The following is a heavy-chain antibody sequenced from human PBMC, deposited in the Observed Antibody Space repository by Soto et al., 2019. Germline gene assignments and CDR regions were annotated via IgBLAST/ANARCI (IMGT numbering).Heavy chain of an antibody. CDR1: GYMFTAYY. D-gene: IGHD6-19*01. J-gene: IGHJ4*02. Sequence: QVQLVQSGAEVKKPGASVKVSCKVSGYMFTAYYIYWVRQAPGQGLEWMGWIDPNSGGTNYAQKFQGWVTMTRDTSINTAYMELSRLKSDDTAIYYCARAAYSSGWYDYWGQGTPVTVSS. V-gene: IGHV1-2*04. CDR3: ARAAYSSGWYDY. CDR2: IDPNSGGT.